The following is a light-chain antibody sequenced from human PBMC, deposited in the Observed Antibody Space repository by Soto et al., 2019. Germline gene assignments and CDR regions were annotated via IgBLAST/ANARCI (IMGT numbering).Light chain of an antibody. J-gene: IGKJ4*01. Sequence: DIQMTQSPSTLSASVGDRVTITCRASQSINTWLAWYQQKPGKAPKLLIYKASSLQSGVPSRFSDSGSGTEFTLTISSLQPDDFATYHYQQYHIYSLTFGGGTKVEIK. CDR1: QSINTW. CDR2: KAS. CDR3: QQYHIYSLT. V-gene: IGKV1-5*03.